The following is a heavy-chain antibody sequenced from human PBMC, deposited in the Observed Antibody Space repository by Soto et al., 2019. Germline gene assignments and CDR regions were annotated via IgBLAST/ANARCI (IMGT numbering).Heavy chain of an antibody. D-gene: IGHD3-3*01. CDR2: IKSKTDGGTT. V-gene: IGHV3-15*07. J-gene: IGHJ6*02. CDR3: TTESVGRYYYYGMDA. Sequence: PGGSLRLSCAASGFTFSNAWMNWVRQAPGKGLEWVGRIKSKTDGGTTDYAAPVKGRFTISRDDSKNTLYLQMNSLKTEDTAVYYCTTESVGRYYYYGMDAWGQGTTVTVSS. CDR1: GFTFSNAW.